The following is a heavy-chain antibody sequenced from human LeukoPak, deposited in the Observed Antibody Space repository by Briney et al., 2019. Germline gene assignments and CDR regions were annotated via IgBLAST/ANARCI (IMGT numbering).Heavy chain of an antibody. CDR2: ISGSGGST. Sequence: PGGSLRLSCAASGFTFSNYAMSWVRQAPGKGLEWVSAISGSGGSTYYADSVKGRFTISRDNSKNTLSLQMNSLRAGDTAVYYCATDLRVIVVMYYMDVWGKGTTVTVSS. CDR3: ATDLRVIVVMYYMDV. J-gene: IGHJ6*03. D-gene: IGHD2-2*01. CDR1: GFTFSNYA. V-gene: IGHV3-23*01.